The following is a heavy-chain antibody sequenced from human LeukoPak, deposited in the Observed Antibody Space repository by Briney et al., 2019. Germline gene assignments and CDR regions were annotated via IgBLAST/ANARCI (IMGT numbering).Heavy chain of an antibody. CDR3: ARRAGGYSHPYDY. Sequence: GGSLRLSCAASGFTVSSNCMSWVRQAPGKGLEWVSLIYSDGTTYYADSVKGRFTISRDNSKNTLYLQMNSLRAEDTAVYYCARRAGGYSHPYDYWGRGTLVTVSS. V-gene: IGHV3-53*01. D-gene: IGHD4-23*01. CDR2: IYSDGTT. J-gene: IGHJ4*02. CDR1: GFTVSSNC.